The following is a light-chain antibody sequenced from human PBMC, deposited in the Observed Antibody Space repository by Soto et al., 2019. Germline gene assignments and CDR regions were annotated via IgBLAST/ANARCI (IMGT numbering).Light chain of an antibody. CDR2: GAS. CDR1: QSVGNN. CDR3: QQYNSYWT. J-gene: IGKJ1*01. Sequence: EIVLTQSPATLSLSPGERATLSCRASQSVGNNLAWYQQKPGQAPRLLIYGASTRATGIPARFSGSGSGTEFTLTISSLQPDDFATYYCQQYNSYWTFGQGTKVDIK. V-gene: IGKV3-15*01.